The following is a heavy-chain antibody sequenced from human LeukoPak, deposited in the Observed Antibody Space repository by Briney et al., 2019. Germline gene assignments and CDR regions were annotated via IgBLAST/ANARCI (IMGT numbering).Heavy chain of an antibody. D-gene: IGHD1-14*01. CDR1: GFTLSNEG. CDR2: ISYDGSSK. Sequence: GGSLRLSCAASGFTLSNEGMHWVRQAPGKGLEWVAVISYDGSSKYYADSVKGRFTISRDNTKNTLYVQMNSLRAEDTALYYCARDFRTNYYYYMDVWGKGTTVTVSS. CDR3: ARDFRTNYYYYMDV. J-gene: IGHJ6*03. V-gene: IGHV3-30*19.